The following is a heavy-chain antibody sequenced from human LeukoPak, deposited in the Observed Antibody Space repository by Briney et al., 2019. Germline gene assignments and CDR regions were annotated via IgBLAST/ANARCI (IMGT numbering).Heavy chain of an antibody. V-gene: IGHV4-34*01. CDR1: DGSFSAYC. CDR2: IYHSGSA. Sequence: SETLSLTCAVYDGSFSAYCWSWIRQPPGKGLEWIGEIYHSGSANYNPSLQSRVTISVDTSKNQFSLKLSSVTAADTAVYYCARGLGGGNSVYFDLWGRGTLVTVSS. D-gene: IGHD4-23*01. CDR3: ARGLGGGNSVYFDL. J-gene: IGHJ2*01.